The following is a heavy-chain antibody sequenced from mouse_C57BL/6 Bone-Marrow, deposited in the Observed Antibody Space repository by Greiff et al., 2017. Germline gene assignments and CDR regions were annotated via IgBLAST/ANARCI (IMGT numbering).Heavy chain of an antibody. CDR1: GYAFTNYL. J-gene: IGHJ3*01. V-gene: IGHV1-54*01. Sequence: VQLQQSGAELVRPGTSVKVSCKASGYAFTNYLIEWVKQRPGQGLEWIGVINPGSGGTNYNEKFKGKATLTADKSYSTAYMQLSSLTSGYSAVYCCARSKNWDSWFAYWGQGTLVTVSA. CDR3: ARSKNWDSWFAY. D-gene: IGHD4-1*01. CDR2: INPGSGGT.